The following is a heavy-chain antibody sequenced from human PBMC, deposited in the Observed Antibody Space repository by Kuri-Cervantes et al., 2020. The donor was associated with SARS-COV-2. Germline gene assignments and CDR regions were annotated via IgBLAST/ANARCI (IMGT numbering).Heavy chain of an antibody. CDR3: ARTSGIAVAGHYYGMDV. J-gene: IGHJ6*02. D-gene: IGHD6-19*01. CDR2: INHSGST. V-gene: IGHV4-34*01. Sequence: SETLSLTCAVYGGSFSGYYWSWIRQPPGKGLEWIGEINHSGSTNYNPSLKSRVTISVDTSKNQFSLKLSSVTAADTAVYYCARTSGIAVAGHYYGMDVWGRGTTVTVSS. CDR1: GGSFSGYY.